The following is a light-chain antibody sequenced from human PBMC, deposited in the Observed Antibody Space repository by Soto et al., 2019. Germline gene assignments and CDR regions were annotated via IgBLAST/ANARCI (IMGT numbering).Light chain of an antibody. CDR1: SSDVGGYNY. CDR2: EVS. Sequence: QSALTQPASVSGSPGQSITIFCTGTSSDVGGYNYVSWYQQHPGKAPKLMIYEVSNRPSGVPNRFSGSKSGNTASLTISGLQAEDEADYYCSSYTSSSTLVFGTGTKLTVL. CDR3: SSYTSSSTLV. V-gene: IGLV2-14*01. J-gene: IGLJ1*01.